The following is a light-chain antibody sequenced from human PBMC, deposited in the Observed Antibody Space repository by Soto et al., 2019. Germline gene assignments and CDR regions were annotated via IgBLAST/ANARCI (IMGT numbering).Light chain of an antibody. J-gene: IGKJ1*01. CDR3: QQSYSTPRT. CDR1: QSVSSY. V-gene: IGKV1-39*01. Sequence: DIQMTQSPSSLSAFVGYRVTITCRASQSVSSYLNWYQQKPGEAPKVLIYGASSLQSGVPSRFSGSGSGTEFTLTISSLQPEDFATYYCQQSYSTPRTFGQGTKVEIK. CDR2: GAS.